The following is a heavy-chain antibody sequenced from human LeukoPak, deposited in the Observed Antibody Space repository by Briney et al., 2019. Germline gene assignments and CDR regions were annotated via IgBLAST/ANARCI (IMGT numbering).Heavy chain of an antibody. CDR1: GFTFSSYS. J-gene: IGHJ6*03. CDR2: ISSSSSYI. D-gene: IGHD5-18*01. Sequence: PGGSLRLSCAASGFTFSSYSMNWVRQAPGKGLEWVSSISSSSSYIYYADSVKGRFTISRGNAKNTLYLQMNSLRAEDTAVYYCARDPGLLSSYEYYMDVWGKGTTVTVSS. CDR3: ARDPGLLSSYEYYMDV. V-gene: IGHV3-21*01.